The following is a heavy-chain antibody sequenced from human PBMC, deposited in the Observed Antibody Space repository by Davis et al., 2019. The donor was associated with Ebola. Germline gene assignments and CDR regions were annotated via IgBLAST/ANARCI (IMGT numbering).Heavy chain of an antibody. D-gene: IGHD6-13*01. CDR3: ARAQDSSSWSDLYYYYGMDV. J-gene: IGHJ6*04. V-gene: IGHV1-69*13. CDR2: IIPIFGTA. CDR1: GGTFSSYA. Sequence: SVKVSCKASGGTFSSYAISWVRQAPGQGLEWMGGIIPIFGTANYAQKFQGRVTITADESTSIAYMELSSLRSEDTAVYYCARAQDSSSWSDLYYYYGMDVWGKGTTVTVSS.